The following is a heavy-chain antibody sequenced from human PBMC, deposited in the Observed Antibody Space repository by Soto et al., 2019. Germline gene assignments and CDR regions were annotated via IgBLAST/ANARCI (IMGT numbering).Heavy chain of an antibody. Sequence: WTWIRQPPGKGLEWIGEVNHSGSTNYNPSLKSRVTISIDTSKNQFSLNLTSVTAADTAVYYCARGMSTFGGVRRYFDFWGQGALVTVSS. V-gene: IGHV4-34*01. J-gene: IGHJ4*02. D-gene: IGHD3-16*01. CDR2: VNHSGST. CDR3: ARGMSTFGGVRRYFDF.